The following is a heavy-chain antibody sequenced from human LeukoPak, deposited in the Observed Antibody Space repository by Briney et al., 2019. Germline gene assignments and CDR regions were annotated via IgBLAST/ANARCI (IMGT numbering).Heavy chain of an antibody. J-gene: IGHJ4*02. D-gene: IGHD4-17*01. V-gene: IGHV4-39*01. CDR1: GGSISSSSYY. CDR2: IYYSGST. CDR3: ARLFVYGDYEVDY. Sequence: PSETLSLTCTVSGGSISSSSYYWGWIRQPPGKGLEWIGSIYYSGSTYYNPSLKSRVTISVDTSKNQFSLKLSSVTAADTAVYYCARLFVYGDYEVDYWGQGTLVTVSS.